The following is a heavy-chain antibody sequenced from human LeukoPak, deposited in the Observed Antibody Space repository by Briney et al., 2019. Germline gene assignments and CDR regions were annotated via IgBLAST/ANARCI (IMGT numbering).Heavy chain of an antibody. D-gene: IGHD3-10*01. CDR2: ISYDGSNK. CDR1: RFTFSSYA. CDR3: ARDPYVLWFGELYFDY. V-gene: IGHV3-30-3*01. Sequence: GGSLTLSGAASRFTFSSYAMHWVRQAPGKGLEWVAVISYDGSNKYYADSVKGRFTISRDNSKNTLYLQMNSLRAEDTAVYYCARDPYVLWFGELYFDYWGQGTLVTVSS. J-gene: IGHJ4*02.